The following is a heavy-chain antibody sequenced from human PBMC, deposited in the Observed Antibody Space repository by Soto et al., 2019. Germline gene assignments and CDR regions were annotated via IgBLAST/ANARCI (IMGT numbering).Heavy chain of an antibody. CDR3: ARDLSGYGHDY. V-gene: IGHV3-48*01. CDR1: GFTISECS. Sequence: PGGSLRLSCEASGFTISECSMNWVRQAPGKGLEWLAYITIRTGNVHYADSVRGRFTISRDNSKNTLYLQMNSLRAEDTAVYYCARDLSGYGHDYWGQGALVTVSS. CDR2: ITIRTGNV. J-gene: IGHJ4*02. D-gene: IGHD5-12*01.